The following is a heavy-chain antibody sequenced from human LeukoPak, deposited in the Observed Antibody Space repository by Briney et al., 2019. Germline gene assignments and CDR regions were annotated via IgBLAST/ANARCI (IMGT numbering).Heavy chain of an antibody. V-gene: IGHV4-30-4*01. CDR3: ARETYSGTQRGFDY. J-gene: IGHJ4*02. CDR1: GGSIRNGDFY. CDR2: IYYSGST. D-gene: IGHD1-26*01. Sequence: PSETLSLTCTVSGGSIRNGDFYWSWIRQSPGKGLEWIGYIYYSGSTNYNPSLKSRVTISKDTSKNQFSLKLSSVTAADAAIYSCARETYSGTQRGFDYWGQGSLVTVSS.